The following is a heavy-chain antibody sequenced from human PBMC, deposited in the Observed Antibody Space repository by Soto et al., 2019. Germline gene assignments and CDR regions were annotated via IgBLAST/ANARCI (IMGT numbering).Heavy chain of an antibody. J-gene: IGHJ6*02. CDR1: GFTFDDYI. CDR3: VKHMGGRHTSRYGMDV. D-gene: IGHD3-16*01. Sequence: EVQLVESGGIVVQPGGSLRLSCVVSGFTFDDYIMHWVRQAPEKGLEWVSLITWDGRRTYYADSVKGRFTISRDNSKNSLFLQMSNLRTEDTALYHCVKHMGGRHTSRYGMDVWGQGTTVTVSS. CDR2: ITWDGRRT. V-gene: IGHV3-43*01.